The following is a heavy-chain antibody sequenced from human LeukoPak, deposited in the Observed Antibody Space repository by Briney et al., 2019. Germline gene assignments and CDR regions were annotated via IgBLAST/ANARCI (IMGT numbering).Heavy chain of an antibody. D-gene: IGHD1-1*01. Sequence: PSETLSLTCTVSGGSISSGSYYWSWIRQPAGRGLEWIGRIYTSGSTNYNPSLKSRVTISVDTSKNQFSLKLSSVTAADTAVYYCARNLWMGGQGTLVTVSS. CDR3: ARNLWM. CDR2: IYTSGST. V-gene: IGHV4-61*02. CDR1: GGSISSGSYY. J-gene: IGHJ4*02.